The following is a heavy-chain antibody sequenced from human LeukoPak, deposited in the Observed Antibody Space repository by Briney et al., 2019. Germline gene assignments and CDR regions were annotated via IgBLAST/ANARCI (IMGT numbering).Heavy chain of an antibody. CDR2: IRYDGSNK. Sequence: PGGSLRLSCAASGFTFNSYAMHWVREAPGKGLEWVAFIRYDGSNKYYADSVKGRFTTSRDNSKNSLYLQMNSLRAEDTAVYYCAKDLNYGGNRMTQPRGGAFDIWGQGTMVTVSS. CDR1: GFTFNSYA. D-gene: IGHD4-23*01. V-gene: IGHV3-30*02. CDR3: AKDLNYGGNRMTQPRGGAFDI. J-gene: IGHJ3*02.